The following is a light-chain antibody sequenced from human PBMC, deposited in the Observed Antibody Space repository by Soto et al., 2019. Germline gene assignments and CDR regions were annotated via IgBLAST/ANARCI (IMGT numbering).Light chain of an antibody. Sequence: QSALTQPRSVSGSPGQSVTISCTGTSTDVGAYDYVSWYKQYPGKAPELIIYDVTKRSSGVPDRFSGSKSGNPASLTISGLQADDEADYYCCSYAGSYTFRVFGGGTKLTVL. J-gene: IGLJ2*01. CDR1: STDVGAYDY. V-gene: IGLV2-11*01. CDR3: CSYAGSYTFRV. CDR2: DVT.